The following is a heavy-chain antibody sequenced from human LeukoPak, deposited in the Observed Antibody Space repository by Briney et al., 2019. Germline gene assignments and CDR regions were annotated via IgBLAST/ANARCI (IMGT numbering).Heavy chain of an antibody. CDR2: IYYSGST. CDR1: GGSFSGYY. V-gene: IGHV4-39*01. J-gene: IGHJ6*02. CDR3: ARHVDQEGFLEWLGKSAYGMDV. D-gene: IGHD3-3*01. Sequence: SETLSLTCAVYGGSFSGYYWGWIRQPPGKGLEWIGSIYYSGSTYYNPSLKSRVTISVDTSKNQFSLKLSSVTAADTAVYYCARHVDQEGFLEWLGKSAYGMDVWGQGTTVTVSS.